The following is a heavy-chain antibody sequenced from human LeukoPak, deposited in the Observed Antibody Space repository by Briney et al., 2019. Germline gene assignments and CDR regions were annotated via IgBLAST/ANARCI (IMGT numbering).Heavy chain of an antibody. D-gene: IGHD6-13*01. J-gene: IGHJ4*02. CDR3: ARFPRLIAALDY. Sequence: TSQTLSLTCTVSGGSISSGSYYWSWIRQPAGKGLEWIGRIYTSGSTNYNPSLKSRVTISVDTSKNQFSLKLSSVTAADTAVYYCARFPRLIAALDYWGQGTLVTVSS. CDR2: IYTSGST. CDR1: GGSISSGSYY. V-gene: IGHV4-61*02.